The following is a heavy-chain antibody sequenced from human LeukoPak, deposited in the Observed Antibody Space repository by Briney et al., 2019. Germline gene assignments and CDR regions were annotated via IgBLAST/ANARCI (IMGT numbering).Heavy chain of an antibody. D-gene: IGHD6-6*01. V-gene: IGHV3-21*01. J-gene: IGHJ6*02. Sequence: GGSLRLSCAASGFTFSSYSMDWVRQAPGKGLEWVSSISSSSSYIYYADSVKGRFTISRDNAENSLYLQMNSLRAEDTAVYYCAREKEAARYYYYYYGMDVWGQGTTVTVSS. CDR1: GFTFSSYS. CDR2: ISSSSSYI. CDR3: AREKEAARYYYYYYGMDV.